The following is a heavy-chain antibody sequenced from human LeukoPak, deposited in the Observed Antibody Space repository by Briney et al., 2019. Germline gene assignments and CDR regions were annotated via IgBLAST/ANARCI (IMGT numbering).Heavy chain of an antibody. J-gene: IGHJ5*02. CDR2: IYYSGST. CDR3: ARHATMNDFLTGYSWNWFDP. Sequence: PSETLSLTCTVSGGSISSSSYYWGWIRQPPGKGLEWIGSIYYSGSTYYNPSLKSRVTISVDTSKNQFSLKLSSVTAADTAVYYCARHATMNDFLTGYSWNWFDPWGQGTLVTVSS. V-gene: IGHV4-39*01. D-gene: IGHD3-9*01. CDR1: GGSISSSSYY.